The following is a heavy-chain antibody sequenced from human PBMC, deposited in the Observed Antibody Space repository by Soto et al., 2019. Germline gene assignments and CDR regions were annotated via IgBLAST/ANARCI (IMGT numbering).Heavy chain of an antibody. J-gene: IGHJ4*02. Sequence: PGGSLRLSCAASGFTFSSYAMSWVRQAPGKGLEWVSAISGSGGSTYYADSVKGRFTISRDNSKNTLYLQMNSLRAEDTAVYYCAKDRAPDYDIFNGYYRRYDYWSQGTVVTVSS. CDR1: GFTFSSYA. CDR3: AKDRAPDYDIFNGYYRRYDY. CDR2: ISGSGGST. V-gene: IGHV3-23*01. D-gene: IGHD3-9*01.